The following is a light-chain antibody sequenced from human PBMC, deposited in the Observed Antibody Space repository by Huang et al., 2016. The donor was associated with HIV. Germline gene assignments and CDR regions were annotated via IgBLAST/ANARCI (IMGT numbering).Light chain of an antibody. Sequence: DIQMTQSTSSLSASVGDRVTITCRASQTITTYLSWYQQKPGKAPKLLIYGASSLHSGVPSRFSGSGSGTDFTLTISSLQPEDFATYYCQQSYFTPLTFGGGTRLEIK. CDR3: QQSYFTPLT. CDR1: QTITTY. V-gene: IGKV1-39*01. CDR2: GAS. J-gene: IGKJ4*01.